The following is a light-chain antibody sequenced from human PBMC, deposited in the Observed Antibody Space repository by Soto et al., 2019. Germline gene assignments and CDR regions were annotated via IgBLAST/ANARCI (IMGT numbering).Light chain of an antibody. CDR1: QTISSL. V-gene: IGKV1-5*03. CDR3: QQYYSYPLT. J-gene: IGKJ1*01. CDR2: KAS. Sequence: DIQMTQSPSTLSGSVGDRVTITCRASQTISSLLAWYQQKPGKAPKLLIYKASTLKSGVPSRFSGSGSGTEFTLTISCLQSEDFATYYCQQYYSYPLTFGQGTKVDIK.